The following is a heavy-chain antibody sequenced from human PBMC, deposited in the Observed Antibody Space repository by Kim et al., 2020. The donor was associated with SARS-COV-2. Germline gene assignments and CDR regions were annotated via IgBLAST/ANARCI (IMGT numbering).Heavy chain of an antibody. Sequence: GGSLRHSCAASGFTFSSYAMHWVRQAPGKGLEWVAVISYDGSNKYYADSVKGRFTISRDNSKNTLYLQMNSLRAEDTAVYYCASSPRTGGNSDYWGQGTL. V-gene: IGHV3-30*04. CDR3: ASSPRTGGNSDY. CDR1: GFTFSSYA. J-gene: IGHJ4*02. D-gene: IGHD2-21*02. CDR2: ISYDGSNK.